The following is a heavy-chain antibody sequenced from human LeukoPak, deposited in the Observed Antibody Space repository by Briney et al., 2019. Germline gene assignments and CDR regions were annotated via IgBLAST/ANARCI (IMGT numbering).Heavy chain of an antibody. CDR2: ISSSGGTT. CDR1: GFTFSSYA. D-gene: IGHD1-14*01. Sequence: GGSLRLSCVASGFTFSSYAMSWVRQAPGKGLEWVSAISSSGGTTFYADSVKGRFTISRDNAKNTLYLQMDSLRAEDTAVYYCATHRGATGDYWGQGTLVTVSS. J-gene: IGHJ4*02. CDR3: ATHRGATGDY. V-gene: IGHV3-23*01.